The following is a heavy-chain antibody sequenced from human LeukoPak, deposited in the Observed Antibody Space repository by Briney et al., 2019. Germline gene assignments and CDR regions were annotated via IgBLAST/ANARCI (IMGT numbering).Heavy chain of an antibody. J-gene: IGHJ6*03. CDR3: ARADCSSTSCYPRPSYYMDV. Sequence: SVKVSCKASGGTFSSYAISWVRQAPGQGLEWMGGIIPIFGTANYAQKFQGRVTITADESTSTAYMELSSLRSEDTAVYYCARADCSSTSCYPRPSYYMDVWGKGTTVTVSS. CDR2: IIPIFGTA. D-gene: IGHD2-2*01. CDR1: GGTFSSYA. V-gene: IGHV1-69*13.